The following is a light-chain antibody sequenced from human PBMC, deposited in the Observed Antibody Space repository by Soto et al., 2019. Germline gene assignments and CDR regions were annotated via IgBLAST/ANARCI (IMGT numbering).Light chain of an antibody. CDR2: EVS. CDR1: SSDVGSYNR. CDR3: SLYTSSSSVV. J-gene: IGLJ2*01. V-gene: IGLV2-18*01. Sequence: QSALTQPPSVSGSPGQSVTISCTGTSSDVGSYNRVSWYQQPPGTAPKLMIYEVSNRPSGVPDRFSGSKSGNTASLTISGLQAEVEADYYCSLYTSSSSVVFGGGTKLTVL.